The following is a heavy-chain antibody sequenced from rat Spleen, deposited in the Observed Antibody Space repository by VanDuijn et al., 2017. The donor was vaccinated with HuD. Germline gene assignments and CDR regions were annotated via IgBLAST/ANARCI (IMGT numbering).Heavy chain of an antibody. D-gene: IGHD1-2*01. J-gene: IGHJ3*01. CDR2: VSYDGSSS. Sequence: EVQLVESDGGLVQPGGSLELSCAASGFIFSDFYMAWVRQAPTKGREWVATVSYDGSSSYYLDSVMGRFTISRDNAKSTLYLQMNSLRYEDTATSYCTRLSTIAAISNWFAYWGQGTLVTVSS. CDR3: TRLSTIAAISNWFAY. V-gene: IGHV5-29*01. CDR1: GFIFSDFY.